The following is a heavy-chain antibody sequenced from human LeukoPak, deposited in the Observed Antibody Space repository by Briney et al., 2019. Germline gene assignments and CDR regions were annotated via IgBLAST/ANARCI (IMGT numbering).Heavy chain of an antibody. CDR3: ARGENTYIDY. D-gene: IGHD3-16*01. V-gene: IGHV3-23*01. CDR2: ISGTGGTT. Sequence: GGSLRLSCSASGFTFSTYGMAWVRQAPGKGLAWVSAISGTGGTTYYADSVKGRLTISRDNAKNTLYLQMNSLRAEDTAVYYCARGENTYIDYWGQGTLVTVSS. J-gene: IGHJ4*02. CDR1: GFTFSTYG.